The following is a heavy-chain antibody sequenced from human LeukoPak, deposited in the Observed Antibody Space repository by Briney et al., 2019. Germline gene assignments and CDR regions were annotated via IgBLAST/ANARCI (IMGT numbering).Heavy chain of an antibody. CDR1: GFTFDDYA. D-gene: IGHD3-10*01. V-gene: IGHV3-9*01. Sequence: PGRSLRLSCAASGFTFDDYAMHWVRQAPGKGLEWVSGISWNSGDIGYADYVKGRFTISRDNAKNSLYLQMNSLRPEDTALYYCAKDPNSHYYGTGSYRWFDPWGQGTLVTVSS. J-gene: IGHJ5*02. CDR3: AKDPNSHYYGTGSYRWFDP. CDR2: ISWNSGDI.